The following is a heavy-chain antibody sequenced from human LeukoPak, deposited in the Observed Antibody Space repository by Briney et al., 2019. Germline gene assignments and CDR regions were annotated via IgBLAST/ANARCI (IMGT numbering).Heavy chain of an antibody. CDR1: GFTVSYNY. D-gene: IGHD4-17*01. CDR3: ATTTRGGAFDV. J-gene: IGHJ3*01. Sequence: GGSLRLSCAASGFTVSYNYMSWVRHAPGKGLEWVSTIFSGGNTYYADSVKGRFTISRDNSKNTLYVQMNSLRAEDTAVYYCATTTRGGAFDVWGQGTMVTVSS. CDR2: IFSGGNT. V-gene: IGHV3-66*01.